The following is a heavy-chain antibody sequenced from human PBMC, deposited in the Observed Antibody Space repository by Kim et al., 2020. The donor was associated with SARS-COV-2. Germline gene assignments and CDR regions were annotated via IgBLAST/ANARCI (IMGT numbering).Heavy chain of an antibody. V-gene: IGHV4-59*01. CDR2: IYYSGST. CDR1: GGSISSYY. CDR3: ARIGYYGSGRRSQGNWFDP. Sequence: SETLSLTCTVSGGSISSYYWSWIRQPPGKGLEWIGYIYYSGSTNYNPSLKSRVTISVDTSKNQFSLKLSSVTAADTAVYYCARIGYYGSGRRSQGNWFDPWGQGTLVTVSS. J-gene: IGHJ5*02. D-gene: IGHD3-10*01.